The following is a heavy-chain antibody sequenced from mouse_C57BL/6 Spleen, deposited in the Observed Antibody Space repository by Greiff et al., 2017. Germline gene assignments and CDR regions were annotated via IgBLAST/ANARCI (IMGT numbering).Heavy chain of an antibody. CDR2: IWRGGST. CDR1: GFSLTSYG. D-gene: IGHD2-5*01. V-gene: IGHV2-5*01. Sequence: VMLVESGPGLVQPSQSLSITCTVSGFSLTSYGVHWVRQSPGKGLEWLGVIWRGGSTDYNAAFMSRLSITKDNSKSQVFFKMNSLQADDTAIYYCAKRDYSNYEYYAMDYWGQGTSVTVSS. J-gene: IGHJ4*01. CDR3: AKRDYSNYEYYAMDY.